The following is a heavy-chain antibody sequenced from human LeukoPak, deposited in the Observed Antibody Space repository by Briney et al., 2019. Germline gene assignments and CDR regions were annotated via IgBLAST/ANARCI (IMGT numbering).Heavy chain of an antibody. CDR1: GYTFTSYG. Sequence: ASVKVSCKASGYTFTSYGISWVRQAPGQGLEWMGWISAYNGNTNYAQKLQGRVTMTTDTSTSTAYMELRSLRSDDTAVYYCARDLVRPSSSSIPFDSWGQGTLATVSS. J-gene: IGHJ4*02. CDR2: ISAYNGNT. V-gene: IGHV1-18*01. D-gene: IGHD6-13*01. CDR3: ARDLVRPSSSSIPFDS.